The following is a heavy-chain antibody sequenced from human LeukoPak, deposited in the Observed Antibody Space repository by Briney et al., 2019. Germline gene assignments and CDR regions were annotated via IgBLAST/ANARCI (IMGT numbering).Heavy chain of an antibody. D-gene: IGHD3-3*01. V-gene: IGHV4-61*02. CDR1: GGSISSGSYY. CDR2: IYSRGST. J-gene: IGHJ4*02. CDR3: ARGWFWSGYFDY. Sequence: SETLSLTCTVSGGSISSGSYYWSWIRQPAGKGLEWIGRIYSRGSTNYNTSLKSRVTISVDTSKNQFSLKLSSVTAADTAVYYCARGWFWSGYFDYWGQGTLVTVSS.